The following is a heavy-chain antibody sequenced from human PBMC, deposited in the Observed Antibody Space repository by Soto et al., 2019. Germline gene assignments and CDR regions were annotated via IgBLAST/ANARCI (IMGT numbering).Heavy chain of an antibody. CDR1: GFTFSSYA. CDR3: AKDLYGGFSSSSFLD. D-gene: IGHD6-6*01. CDR2: ISGSGGST. J-gene: IGHJ4*02. Sequence: PGGSLRLSCAASGFTFSSYAMSWVRQAPGKGLEWVSAISGSGGSTYYADSVKGRFTISRDNSKNTLCLQMNSLGAEDTAVYYCAKDLYGGFSSSSFLDWGQGALVTVSS. V-gene: IGHV3-23*01.